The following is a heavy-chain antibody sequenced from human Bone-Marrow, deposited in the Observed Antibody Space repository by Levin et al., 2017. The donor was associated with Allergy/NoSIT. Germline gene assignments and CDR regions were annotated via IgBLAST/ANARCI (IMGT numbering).Heavy chain of an antibody. D-gene: IGHD3-10*01. CDR2: INPNSGGT. CDR3: ARGVKDGDWFDP. CDR1: GYTFTGYY. V-gene: IGHV1-2*06. Sequence: GASVKVSCKASGYTFTGYYMHWVRQAPRQGLEWMGRINPNSGGTNYAQKFQGRVTMTRDTSISTAYMELSRLRSDDTAVYYCARGVKDGDWFDPWGQGTLVTVSS. J-gene: IGHJ5*02.